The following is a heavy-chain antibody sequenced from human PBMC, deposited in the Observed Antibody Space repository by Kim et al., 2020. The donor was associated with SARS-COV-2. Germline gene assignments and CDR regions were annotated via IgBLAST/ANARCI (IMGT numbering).Heavy chain of an antibody. Sequence: SVKVSCKASGSTFSSYAISWVRQAPGQGLEWRGGIIPVIGTANYAQKFKGRVTITADESTSTAYMELSSLRSEDTVVYYGARGGYGLGSYYSLLKYYYYYMEVWGEGTTVTVSS. V-gene: IGHV1-69*13. D-gene: IGHD3-10*01. CDR1: GSTFSSYA. CDR3: ARGGYGLGSYYSLLKYYYYYMEV. CDR2: IIPVIGTA. J-gene: IGHJ6*03.